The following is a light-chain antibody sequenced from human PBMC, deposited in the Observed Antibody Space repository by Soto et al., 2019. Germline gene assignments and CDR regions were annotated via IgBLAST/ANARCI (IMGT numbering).Light chain of an antibody. CDR2: YAS. Sequence: DIQMTQSPSTLSASVGDRVTITCRASQSISNWLAWYQQKPGKAPKLLIYYASSLASGVPTRFSGSGSGTEYTLTISSLQPVDFATYYCQQYTRSPWTFGQGTKVEIK. CDR3: QQYTRSPWT. V-gene: IGKV1-5*01. CDR1: QSISNW. J-gene: IGKJ1*01.